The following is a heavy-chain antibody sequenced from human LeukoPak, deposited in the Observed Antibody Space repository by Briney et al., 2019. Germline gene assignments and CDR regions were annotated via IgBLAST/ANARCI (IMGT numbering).Heavy chain of an antibody. D-gene: IGHD5-18*01. CDR2: ISYDGSNK. CDR3: ARDRSQRAYSYGPDGE. J-gene: IGHJ4*02. CDR1: GFTFSSYA. V-gene: IGHV3-30*01. Sequence: GGSLRLSCAASGFTFSSYAMHWVRQAPGKGLEWVAVISYDGSNKFYADSVKGRFTIPRDNSKNTLFLQMNSLRAEDTAVYYCARDRSQRAYSYGPDGEWGQGTLVTVSS.